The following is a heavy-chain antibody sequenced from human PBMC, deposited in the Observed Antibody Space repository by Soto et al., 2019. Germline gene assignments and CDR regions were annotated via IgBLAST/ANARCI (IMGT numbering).Heavy chain of an antibody. CDR3: AGGLFVEMATIDY. V-gene: IGHV1-69*13. J-gene: IGHJ4*02. D-gene: IGHD5-12*01. CDR2: IIPIFGTA. Sequence: ASVKVSCKASGGTFSSYAISWVRQAPGQGLEWMGGIIPIFGTANYAQKFQGRVTITADESTSTAYMELSSLRSEDTAVYCCAGGLFVEMATIDYWGQGTLVTVSS. CDR1: GGTFSSYA.